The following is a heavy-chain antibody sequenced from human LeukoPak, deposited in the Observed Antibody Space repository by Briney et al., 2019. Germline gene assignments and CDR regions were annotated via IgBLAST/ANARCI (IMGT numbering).Heavy chain of an antibody. Sequence: PGGSLRLSCAASGFTVSSNYMSWVRQAPGKGLEWVSVIYSGGSTYYADSVKGRFTISRDNSKNTLYLQMNSLRAEDTAVYYCAREGYCSGGSCYLYFDYWGQGTLVTVSS. CDR1: GFTVSSNY. J-gene: IGHJ4*02. CDR2: IYSGGST. V-gene: IGHV3-66*01. D-gene: IGHD2-15*01. CDR3: AREGYCSGGSCYLYFDY.